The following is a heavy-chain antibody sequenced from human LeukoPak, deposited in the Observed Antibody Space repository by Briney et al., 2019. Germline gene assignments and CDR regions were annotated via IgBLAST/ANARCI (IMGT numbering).Heavy chain of an antibody. CDR1: GVTFSRYA. D-gene: IGHD4-23*01. V-gene: IGHV3-30*01. CDR2: ISYDGSNK. CDR3: ARDHGTTVVIRYWFDP. Sequence: RGSLRLSCAASGVTFSRYAMHWVRQAPGTRLERVAVISYDGSNKYYADAVKGRFTISRDNSKNTLYLQMNSLRAEDTAVYYCARDHGTTVVIRYWFDPWSQGTLVTVSS. J-gene: IGHJ5*02.